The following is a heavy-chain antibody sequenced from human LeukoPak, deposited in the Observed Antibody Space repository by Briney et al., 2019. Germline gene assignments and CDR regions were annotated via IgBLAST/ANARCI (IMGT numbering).Heavy chain of an antibody. J-gene: IGHJ4*02. Sequence: GGSLRLSCAASGFTFSSYSMNCVRQAPGKGLEWVSSISSSSSYIYYADSVKGRFTISRDNAKNSLYLQMNSLRAEDTAVYYCARVQGGTNSNWGQGTLVTVSS. CDR3: ARVQGGTNSN. V-gene: IGHV3-21*01. D-gene: IGHD2-8*01. CDR1: GFTFSSYS. CDR2: ISSSSSYI.